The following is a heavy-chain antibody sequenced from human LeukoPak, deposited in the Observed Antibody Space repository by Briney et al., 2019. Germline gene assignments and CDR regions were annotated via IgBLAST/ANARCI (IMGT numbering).Heavy chain of an antibody. Sequence: ASVTVSCKASGYTFTGYYMHWVRQAPGQGLEWMGWINPNSGGTNYAQKFQGRVTMTRDTSISTAYMELSRLRSDDTAVYYCARDPHYCSSTSCYTYYYYGVDVWGQGTTVTVSS. V-gene: IGHV1-2*02. D-gene: IGHD2-2*02. CDR2: INPNSGGT. CDR1: GYTFTGYY. J-gene: IGHJ6*02. CDR3: ARDPHYCSSTSCYTYYYYGVDV.